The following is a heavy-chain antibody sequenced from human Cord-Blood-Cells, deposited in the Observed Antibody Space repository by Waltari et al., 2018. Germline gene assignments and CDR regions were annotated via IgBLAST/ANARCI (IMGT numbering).Heavy chain of an antibody. D-gene: IGHD3-9*01. V-gene: IGHV1-18*01. J-gene: IGHJ3*02. CDR2: IYADKGNT. Sequence: QVQLVQSGAEVKKPGASVKVSCKASGYTFTSYVISWVRQAPGQGLEWMGWIYADKGNTTYAQKRQGKVSMTTNPSTSTGYWERRSLRADHTAVYDCARIRYYDILTGYYNAVDSWRQWTMVTVSS. CDR1: GYTFTSYV. CDR3: ARIRYYDILTGYYNAVDS.